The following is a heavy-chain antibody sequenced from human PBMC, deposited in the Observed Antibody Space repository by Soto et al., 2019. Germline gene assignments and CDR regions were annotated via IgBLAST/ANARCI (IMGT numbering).Heavy chain of an antibody. D-gene: IGHD3-3*01. CDR3: AKDITIFGVVIRYYYGMDV. V-gene: IGHV3-30*18. J-gene: IGHJ6*02. CDR2: ISYDGSNK. Sequence: QVPLVESGGGVVQPGRSLRLSCAASGFTFSSYGMHWVRQAPGKGLEWVAVISYDGSNKYYADSVKGRFTISRDNSKNTLYLQMNSLRAEDTAVYYCAKDITIFGVVIRYYYGMDVWGQGTTVTVSS. CDR1: GFTFSSYG.